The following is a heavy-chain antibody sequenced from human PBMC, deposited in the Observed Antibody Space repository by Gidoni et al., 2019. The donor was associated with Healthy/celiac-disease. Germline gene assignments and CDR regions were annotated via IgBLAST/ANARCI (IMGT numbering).Heavy chain of an antibody. CDR3: ARGPDTAMVNYYYYGMDV. V-gene: IGHV4-34*01. CDR1: GGSFSGYY. D-gene: IGHD5-18*01. J-gene: IGHJ6*02. Sequence: QVQLQQWGPGLLMPSETLSLTCAVHGGSFSGYYWSWIRRPPGKGLEWIGEIHHRRSTNYNPSLKGRVTISVDTSKNQFSLKLSSVTAADTAVYYCARGPDTAMVNYYYYGMDVWGQGTTVTVSS. CDR2: IHHRRST.